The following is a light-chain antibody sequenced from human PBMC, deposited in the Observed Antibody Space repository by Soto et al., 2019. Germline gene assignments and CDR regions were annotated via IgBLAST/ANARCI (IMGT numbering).Light chain of an antibody. CDR2: AAS. CDR1: QSISSY. CDR3: QQTDSLPRT. V-gene: IGKV1-39*01. J-gene: IGKJ1*01. Sequence: DIQMTQSPSSLSASVGDRVTITCRASQSISSYLNWYQHKPGKAPKLLIYAASSLQTGVPSRFSGSRSGTDFALTISSLQRDDFATYDCQQTDSLPRTFGQGTKVEMK.